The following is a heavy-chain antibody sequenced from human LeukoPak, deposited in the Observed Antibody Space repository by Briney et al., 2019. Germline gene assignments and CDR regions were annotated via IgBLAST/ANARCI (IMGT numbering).Heavy chain of an antibody. CDR2: IYATETN. CDR1: GGSISSGSYY. V-gene: IGHV4-31*03. Sequence: SETLSLTCPVSGGSISSGSYYWTWIRQRPGKGLEWVGYIYATETNYYNPPLKSRVTITVDTQKNHFSLRLGSVTAEDTAVYYCARDKSLWGKGTLVTVSS. CDR3: ARDKSL. J-gene: IGHJ4*02.